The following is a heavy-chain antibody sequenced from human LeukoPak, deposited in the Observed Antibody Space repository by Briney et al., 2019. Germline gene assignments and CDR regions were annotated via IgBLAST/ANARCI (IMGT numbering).Heavy chain of an antibody. D-gene: IGHD6-19*01. CDR2: ISGSGGST. Sequence: PGGSLRLSCAASGFTFSSYGMSWVRQAPGKGLEWVSAISGSGGSTYYADSVKGRFTISRDNSKNTLYLQMNSLRAEDTAVYYCAHPASSGWYAFDIWGQGTMVTVSS. CDR1: GFTFSSYG. J-gene: IGHJ3*02. CDR3: AHPASSGWYAFDI. V-gene: IGHV3-23*01.